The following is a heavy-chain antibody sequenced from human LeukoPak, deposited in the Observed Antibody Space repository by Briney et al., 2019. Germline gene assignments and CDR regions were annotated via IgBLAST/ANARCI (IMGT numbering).Heavy chain of an antibody. D-gene: IGHD6-13*01. CDR1: GFTFSSHG. CDR3: AKRRGIRVAATNTPFDY. Sequence: PGGTLRLSCAASGFTFSSHGMNWVRQAPGKGLEWVSGISPSGGITYYADSVKGRFTISRDNSKNTLYLQMNSLRAEDTAVYYCAKRRGIRVAATNTPFDYWGQGTLVTVSS. J-gene: IGHJ4*02. V-gene: IGHV3-23*01. CDR2: ISPSGGIT.